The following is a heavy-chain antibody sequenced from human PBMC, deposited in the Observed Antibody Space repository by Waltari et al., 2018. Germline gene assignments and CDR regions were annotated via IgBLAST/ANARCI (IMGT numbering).Heavy chain of an antibody. V-gene: IGHV3-74*01. Sequence: EVQLVESGGGLIQPGGSLRLSCAASGFSISGYWMHWVRLPPGKGLVWVSRNHSEGRSTSDVDSVRGRFTVSRDNAKNTVYLQMNSLRADDTGVYYCAKGPGRYFHWLLDAFDIWGQGTMVTVSS. CDR3: AKGPGRYFHWLLDAFDI. J-gene: IGHJ3*02. D-gene: IGHD3-9*01. CDR2: NHSEGRST. CDR1: GFSISGYW.